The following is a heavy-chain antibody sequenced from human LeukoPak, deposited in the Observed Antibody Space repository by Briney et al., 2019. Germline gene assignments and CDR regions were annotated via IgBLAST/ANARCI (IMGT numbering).Heavy chain of an antibody. Sequence: SETLSLTCNASGGSIRTRTYYWAWIRQPPGRELEWIGTVFYTESTYYHPSLKSRLTISVDTSNNQFSLKLNSVTAADTAIYYCAGAGYYDSSRDHWGQGTPVTVSS. V-gene: IGHV4-39*01. D-gene: IGHD3-22*01. CDR3: AGAGYYDSSRDH. J-gene: IGHJ4*01. CDR2: VFYTEST. CDR1: GGSIRTRTYY.